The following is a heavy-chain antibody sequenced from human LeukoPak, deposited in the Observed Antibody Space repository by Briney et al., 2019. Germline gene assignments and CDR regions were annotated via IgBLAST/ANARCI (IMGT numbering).Heavy chain of an antibody. CDR3: TTILDY. CDR1: GFTLGNAR. Sequence: PGGSRGLSCAASGFTLGNARMNGVRRPPGKGLEWVGRIKSKTDGGTTDYAAPVKGRFTISRDDSKNTLYLQMNSLKTEDTAVYYCTTILDYWGQGTLVTVSS. V-gene: IGHV3-15*07. J-gene: IGHJ4*02. CDR2: IKSKTDGGTT.